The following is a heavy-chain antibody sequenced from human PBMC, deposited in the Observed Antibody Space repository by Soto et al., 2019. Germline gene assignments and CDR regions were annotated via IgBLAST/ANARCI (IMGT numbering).Heavy chain of an antibody. CDR3: ATRMTTAPY. D-gene: IGHD4-17*01. CDR2: IYSGGDT. V-gene: IGHV3-66*01. Sequence: EAHLVGSGGGLVQPGGSLRLSCAASGFAVSANYLSWVRQAPGKGLEWVSLIYSGGDTDYADSVWGRFTISRDNSKNTLYLQMNSLKAEDTAVYYCATRMTTAPYWGQGALVNVSS. J-gene: IGHJ4*02. CDR1: GFAVSANY.